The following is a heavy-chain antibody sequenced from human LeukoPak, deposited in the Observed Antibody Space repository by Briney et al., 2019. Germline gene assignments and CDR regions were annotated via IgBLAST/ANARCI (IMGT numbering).Heavy chain of an antibody. Sequence: GGSLRLSCAASGFTFSSCSMNWVRQAPGKGLEWVSSISSSSSYIHYADSVKGRFTISRDNAKNSLYLQMNSLRAEDTAVYYCAREWGPNPDAFDIRGQGTMVTVSS. CDR1: GFTFSSCS. J-gene: IGHJ3*02. D-gene: IGHD7-27*01. CDR3: AREWGPNPDAFDI. CDR2: ISSSSSYI. V-gene: IGHV3-21*01.